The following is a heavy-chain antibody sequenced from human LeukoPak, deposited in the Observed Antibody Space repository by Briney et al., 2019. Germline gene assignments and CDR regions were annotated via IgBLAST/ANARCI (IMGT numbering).Heavy chain of an antibody. D-gene: IGHD3-16*01. CDR2: INHSGST. J-gene: IGHJ6*03. CDR1: GGSFSGYY. Sequence: SETLSLTCAVYGGSFSGYYWSWIRQPPGKGLEWIGEINHSGSTNYNPSLKSRVTISVDTSKNQFSLKLSSVTAADTAVYYCAREGKGGGNYYYMDVWGKGTTVTISS. V-gene: IGHV4-34*01. CDR3: AREGKGGGNYYYMDV.